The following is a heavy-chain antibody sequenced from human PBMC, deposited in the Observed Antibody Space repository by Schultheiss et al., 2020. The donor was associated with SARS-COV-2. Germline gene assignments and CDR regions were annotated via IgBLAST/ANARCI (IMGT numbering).Heavy chain of an antibody. V-gene: IGHV4-34*01. J-gene: IGHJ6*02. CDR2: INHSGST. Sequence: SETLSLTCSVSGGSFSGYYWSWIRQPPGKGLEWIGEINHSGSTNYNPSLKSRVTISVDTSKNQFSLKLSSVTAADTAVYYCARALAAGTNYYYYYYGMDVWGQGTTVTVSS. D-gene: IGHD6-13*01. CDR3: ARALAAGTNYYYYYYGMDV. CDR1: GGSFSGYY.